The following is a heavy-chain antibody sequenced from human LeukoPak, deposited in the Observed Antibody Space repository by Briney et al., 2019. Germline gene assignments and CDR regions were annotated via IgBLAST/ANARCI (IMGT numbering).Heavy chain of an antibody. J-gene: IGHJ2*01. CDR3: AKAPSTVTTLVGFDL. V-gene: IGHV3-30*18. D-gene: IGHD4-17*01. Sequence: GGSLRLSCAASGFTFSDYYMSWIRQAPGKGLEWVAVISYDGSNKYYADSVKGRFTISRDNSKNTLYLQMNSLRAEDTAVYYCAKAPSTVTTLVGFDLWGRGTLVTVSS. CDR1: GFTFSDYY. CDR2: ISYDGSNK.